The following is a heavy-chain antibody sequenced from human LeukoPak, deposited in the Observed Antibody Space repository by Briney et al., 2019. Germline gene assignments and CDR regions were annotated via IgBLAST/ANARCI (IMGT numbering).Heavy chain of an antibody. V-gene: IGHV3-7*01. J-gene: IGHJ4*02. CDR1: GFTLRSNW. D-gene: IGHD1-26*01. CDR3: AREVEHSGSPFDY. CDR2: IKQDGSEK. Sequence: GGSLRLSCAASGFTLRSNWMSWVRQAPGKGLEWVANIKQDGSEKYYVDSVKGRFTISRDNAKNSLYLQMNSLRAEDTAVYYCAREVEHSGSPFDYWGQGTLVTVSS.